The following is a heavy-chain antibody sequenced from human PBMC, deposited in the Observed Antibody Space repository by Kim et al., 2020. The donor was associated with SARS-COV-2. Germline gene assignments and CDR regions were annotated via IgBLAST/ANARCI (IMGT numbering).Heavy chain of an antibody. J-gene: IGHJ4*02. CDR3: ARQWRADYDILTGYYMGPFDY. CDR1: GGSISSSSYY. D-gene: IGHD3-9*01. CDR2: IYYSGST. V-gene: IGHV4-39*01. Sequence: SETLSLTCTVSGGSISSSSYYWGWIRQPPGKGLEWIGSIYYSGSTYYNPSLKSRVTISVDTSKNQFSLKLSSVTAADTAVYYCARQWRADYDILTGYYMGPFDYWGQGTLVTVSS.